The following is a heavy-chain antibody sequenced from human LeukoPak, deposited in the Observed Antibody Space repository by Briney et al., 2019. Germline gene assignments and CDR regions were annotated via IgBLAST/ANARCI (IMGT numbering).Heavy chain of an antibody. D-gene: IGHD3-9*01. J-gene: IGHJ4*02. Sequence: GGSLRLSCAASGFTFSSYSMNRVRQAPGKGLEWVSSISSSSSYIYYADSVKGRFTISRDNAKNSLYLQMNSLRAEDTAVYYCARVFRDDILTGYYLYYFDYWGQGTLVTVSS. CDR2: ISSSSSYI. V-gene: IGHV3-21*01. CDR3: ARVFRDDILTGYYLYYFDY. CDR1: GFTFSSYS.